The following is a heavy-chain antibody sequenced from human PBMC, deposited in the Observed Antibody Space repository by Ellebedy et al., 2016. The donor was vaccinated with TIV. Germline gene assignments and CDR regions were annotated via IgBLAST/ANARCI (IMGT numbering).Heavy chain of an antibody. CDR3: VGNGLGYCASIRCFSEDY. CDR2: ILKDGRTK. V-gene: IGHV3-30*04. Sequence: GGSLRLSCAASGFTFSSSAMHWVRQAPGKGLEWVALILKDGRTKYYADSVKGRFTISRDNSKNTLYLEMNSLTAEDTAVYFCVGNGLGYCASIRCFSEDYWGQGTLVTVSS. D-gene: IGHD2-2*01. CDR1: GFTFSSSA. J-gene: IGHJ4*02.